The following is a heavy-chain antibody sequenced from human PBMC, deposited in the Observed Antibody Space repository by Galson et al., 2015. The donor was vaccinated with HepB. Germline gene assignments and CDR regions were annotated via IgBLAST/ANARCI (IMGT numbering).Heavy chain of an antibody. J-gene: IGHJ4*02. D-gene: IGHD3-3*01. Sequence: SVKVSCKASGGTFSSYAISWVRQAPGQGLEWMGGIIPIFGTANYAQKFQGRVTITADESTSTAYMELSSLRSEDTAVYYCARGDTIFGVVTPFYYFDYWGQGTLVTVSS. CDR1: GGTFSSYA. CDR3: ARGDTIFGVVTPFYYFDY. V-gene: IGHV1-69*13. CDR2: IIPIFGTA.